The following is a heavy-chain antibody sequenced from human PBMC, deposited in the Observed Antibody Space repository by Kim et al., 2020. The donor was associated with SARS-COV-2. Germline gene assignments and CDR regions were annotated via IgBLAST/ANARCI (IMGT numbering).Heavy chain of an antibody. J-gene: IGHJ5*02. CDR3: AKDIQRYFDWSLGCWFDP. CDR2: ISWNSGSI. CDR1: GFTFDDYA. D-gene: IGHD3-9*01. Sequence: GGSLRLSCAASGFTFDDYAMHWVRQAPGKGLEWVSGISWNSGSIGYADSVKGRFTISRDNAKNSLYLQMNSLRAEDTALYYCAKDIQRYFDWSLGCWFDPWGQGTLVTVSS. V-gene: IGHV3-9*01.